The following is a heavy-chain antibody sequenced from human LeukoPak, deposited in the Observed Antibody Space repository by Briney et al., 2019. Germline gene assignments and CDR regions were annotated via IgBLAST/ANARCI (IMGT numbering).Heavy chain of an antibody. D-gene: IGHD3-22*01. J-gene: IGHJ5*02. CDR3: ARGRHYFDSSGAFDP. CDR2: IYFSLNT. V-gene: IGHV4-59*09. Sequence: YIYFSLNTNYTPSLNSRVSISVDTSKNQFSLRLSSVTAADTAVYYCARGRHYFDSSGAFDPWGQGTLVTVSS.